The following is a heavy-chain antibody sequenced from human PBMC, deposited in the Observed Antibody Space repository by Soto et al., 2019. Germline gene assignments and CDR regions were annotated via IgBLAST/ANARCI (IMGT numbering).Heavy chain of an antibody. CDR1: GGTFSSYA. CDR3: ARGGYGSGSYYRLIVHYYGMDV. V-gene: IGHV1-18*01. J-gene: IGHJ6*02. CDR2: ISAYNGNT. Sequence: ASVKVSCKASGGTFSSYAISWVRQAPGQGLEWMGWISAYNGNTNYAQKLQGRVTMTTDTSTSTAYMELRSLRSDDTAVYYCARGGYGSGSYYRLIVHYYGMDVWGQGTTVTVSS. D-gene: IGHD3-10*01.